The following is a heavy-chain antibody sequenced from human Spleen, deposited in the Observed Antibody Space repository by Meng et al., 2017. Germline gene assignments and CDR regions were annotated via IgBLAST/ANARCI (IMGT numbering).Heavy chain of an antibody. Sequence: QVHLVLYGSASCDSGPFVTVSSTVSGYTFTTYPLYWVRQGPGQGLEWVGWINTRTRSPTYAQGFRRRFVLYFDPTASTAYLQIPSLEAEDTAVYYCARDHGDSGTLYYFDYWGQGPLVTVSS. CDR2: INTRTRSP. D-gene: IGHD4-17*01. CDR1: GYTFTTYP. J-gene: IGHJ4*02. V-gene: IGHV7-4-1*01. CDR3: ARDHGDSGTLYYFDY.